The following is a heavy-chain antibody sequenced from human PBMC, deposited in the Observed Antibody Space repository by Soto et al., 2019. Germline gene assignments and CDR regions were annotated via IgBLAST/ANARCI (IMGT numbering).Heavy chain of an antibody. CDR3: AAERYSGAFDI. J-gene: IGHJ3*02. Sequence: PGGSLRLSCAASGFTFSSYWMSWVRQAPGKGLEWVANIKQDGSEKYYVDSVKGRFTISRDNAKNSLYPQMNSLRAEDTAVYYCAAERYSGAFDIWGQGTMLTVSS. CDR2: IKQDGSEK. V-gene: IGHV3-7*01. CDR1: GFTFSSYW. D-gene: IGHD2-15*01.